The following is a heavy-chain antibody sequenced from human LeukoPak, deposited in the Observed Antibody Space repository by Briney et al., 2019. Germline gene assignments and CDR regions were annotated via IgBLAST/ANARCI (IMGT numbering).Heavy chain of an antibody. CDR1: GFTFSIYS. V-gene: IGHV3-48*04. Sequence: GGSLRLSCAASGFTFSIYSMNWVRQAPGEGLEWVSYISSSSSTIHYADSVKGRFTISRDNAKNSLYLEMNSLRAEDTAVYYCARATYFYDSSGYYSGAFDVWGQGTMVTVSS. CDR2: ISSSSSTI. CDR3: ARATYFYDSSGYYSGAFDV. D-gene: IGHD3-22*01. J-gene: IGHJ3*01.